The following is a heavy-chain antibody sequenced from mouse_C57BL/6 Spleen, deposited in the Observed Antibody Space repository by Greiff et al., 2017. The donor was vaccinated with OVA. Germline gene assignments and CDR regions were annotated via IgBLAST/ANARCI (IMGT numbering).Heavy chain of an antibody. D-gene: IGHD1-1*01. V-gene: IGHV1-85*01. J-gene: IGHJ1*03. CDR1: GYTFTSYD. CDR3: ARSFYYYGSSYGYFDV. CDR2: IYPRDGST. Sequence: QVQLQQSGPELVKPGASVKLSCKASGYTFTSYDINWVKQRPGQGLEWIGWIYPRDGSTKYNEKFKGKATLTVDTSSSTAYMELHSLTSEDSAVYFCARSFYYYGSSYGYFDVWGTGTTVTVSS.